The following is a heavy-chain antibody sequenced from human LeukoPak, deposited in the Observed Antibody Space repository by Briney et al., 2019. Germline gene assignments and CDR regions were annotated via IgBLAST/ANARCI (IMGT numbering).Heavy chain of an antibody. CDR2: INSDGGST. J-gene: IGHJ3*02. V-gene: IGHV3-74*01. Sequence: LAGGSLRLSCAASRFTFSSYWMHWVRQAPGKGLVWVSRINSDGGSTSYTDSVKGRFTISRDNAKNTLYLQMNSLRAEDTAVYYCARRSAAKDAFDIWGQGTKVTVSS. CDR3: ARRSAAKDAFDI. CDR1: RFTFSSYW. D-gene: IGHD6-25*01.